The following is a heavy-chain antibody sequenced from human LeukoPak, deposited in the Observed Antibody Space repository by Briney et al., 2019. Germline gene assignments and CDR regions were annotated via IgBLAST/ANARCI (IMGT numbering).Heavy chain of an antibody. J-gene: IGHJ4*02. CDR1: GYTFTSYD. Sequence: GASVKFSCKASGYTFTSYDINWVRHATGQGLEWMGWMDPNSGNTGYAQKFQGRVTMTRNTSISTAYMELSSLRSEDTAVYYCARGRAKQLVGYWGQGTLVTVSS. V-gene: IGHV1-8*01. CDR3: ARGRAKQLVGY. D-gene: IGHD6-6*01. CDR2: MDPNSGNT.